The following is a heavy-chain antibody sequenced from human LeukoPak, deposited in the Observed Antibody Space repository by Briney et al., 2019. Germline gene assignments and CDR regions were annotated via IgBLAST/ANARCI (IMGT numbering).Heavy chain of an antibody. Sequence: PGGSLRLSCAASGFTFSNYGMNWVRQAPGKGLEWVSSISSTSSYIYYADSVKGRFTTSRDNAKNSLYLQMNSLRAEDTAVYYCARSSGSFFEADYWGQGTLVTVSS. V-gene: IGHV3-21*01. CDR1: GFTFSNYG. J-gene: IGHJ4*02. CDR3: ARSSGSFFEADY. CDR2: ISSTSSYI. D-gene: IGHD1-26*01.